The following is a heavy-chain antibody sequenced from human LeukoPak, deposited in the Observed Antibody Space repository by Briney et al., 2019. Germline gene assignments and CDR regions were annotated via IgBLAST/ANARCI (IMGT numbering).Heavy chain of an antibody. J-gene: IGHJ5*02. V-gene: IGHV3-48*01. Sequence: GGSLRLSCAASGFTFSSYNMTWVRQAPGKGLEWVSYISSSSSTIYYADSVKGRFTISRDNAKNSLYLQMNSLRAEDTAVYYCARGNYDFWSGPINWFDPWGQGTLVTVSS. CDR1: GFTFSSYN. D-gene: IGHD3-3*01. CDR3: ARGNYDFWSGPINWFDP. CDR2: ISSSSSTI.